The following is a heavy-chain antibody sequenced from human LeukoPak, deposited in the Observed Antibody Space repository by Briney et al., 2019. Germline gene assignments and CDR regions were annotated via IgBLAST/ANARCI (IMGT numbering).Heavy chain of an antibody. CDR1: GFTFGTYA. D-gene: IGHD3-3*01. CDR2: ISSNGGST. V-gene: IGHV3-64*01. CDR3: ARAVDFWSGYDY. J-gene: IGHJ4*02. Sequence: GGSLRLSCAASGFTFGTYAMHWVRQAPGKGLEYVSAISSNGGSTYYANSVKGRFTISRDNSKNTLYLQMGSLRAEDMAVYYCARAVDFWSGYDYWGQGTLVTVSS.